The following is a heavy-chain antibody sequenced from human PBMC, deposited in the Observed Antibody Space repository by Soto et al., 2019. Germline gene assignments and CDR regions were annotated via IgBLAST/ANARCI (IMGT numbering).Heavy chain of an antibody. CDR3: AKYAHGSSWYVPAYYYYGMDV. J-gene: IGHJ6*02. CDR2: ISYDGSNK. Sequence: GGSLRLSCAASGFTFSSYGMHWVRQAPGKGLEWVAVISYDGSNKYYADSVKGRFTISRDNSKNTLYLQMNSLRAEDTAVYYCAKYAHGSSWYVPAYYYYGMDVWGQGTTVTVSS. D-gene: IGHD6-13*01. CDR1: GFTFSSYG. V-gene: IGHV3-30*18.